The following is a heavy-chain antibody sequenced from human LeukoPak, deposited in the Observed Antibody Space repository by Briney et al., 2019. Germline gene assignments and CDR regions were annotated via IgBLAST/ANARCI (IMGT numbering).Heavy chain of an antibody. V-gene: IGHV1-69*05. Sequence: SVKVSCKASGGTFSSYAISWVRQAPGQGLEWMGEIIPIFGTANYAQKFQGRVTITTDESTSTAYMELSSLRSEDTAVYYCARGDITMTPSDYWGQGTLVTVSS. J-gene: IGHJ4*02. CDR1: GGTFSSYA. D-gene: IGHD3-22*01. CDR2: IIPIFGTA. CDR3: ARGDITMTPSDY.